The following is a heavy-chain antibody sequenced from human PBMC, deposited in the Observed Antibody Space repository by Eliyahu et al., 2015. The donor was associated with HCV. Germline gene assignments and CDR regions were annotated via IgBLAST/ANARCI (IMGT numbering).Heavy chain of an antibody. D-gene: IGHD3-3*01. CDR3: ARSGYPRAGSDY. V-gene: IGHV1-46*01. J-gene: IGHJ4*02. Sequence: QVQLVQSGAEVKKPGAXVKVSCKASGYXFTSYYMHWVRQAPGQGLQWMGIINPSGGSTSYAQKFQGRVTMTRDTSTSTVYMELSSLRSEDTAVYYCARSGYPRAGSDYWGQGTLVTVSS. CDR2: INPSGGST. CDR1: GYXFTSYY.